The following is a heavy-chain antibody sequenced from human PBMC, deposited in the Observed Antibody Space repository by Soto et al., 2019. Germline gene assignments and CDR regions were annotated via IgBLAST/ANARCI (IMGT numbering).Heavy chain of an antibody. CDR1: GFAFSEYY. CDR2: ISSSGNTI. CDR3: ARDPEAARAPRTTVDY. Sequence: GGSLGLSCAASGFAFSEYYMSWIRQAPGKGLEWVSYISSSGNTIYYADSVKGRFTISRDNAKNSLYLQMSSLRTEDTAIYYCARDPEAARAPRTTVDYWGQGTLVTVSS. J-gene: IGHJ4*02. V-gene: IGHV3-11*01. D-gene: IGHD2-2*01.